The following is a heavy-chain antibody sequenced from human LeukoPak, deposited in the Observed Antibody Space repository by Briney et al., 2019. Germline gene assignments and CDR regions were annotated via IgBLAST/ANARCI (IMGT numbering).Heavy chain of an antibody. CDR3: AKGLGSLFNSFNI. D-gene: IGHD3-16*01. CDR2: ISADGTRT. Sequence: GGSLRLSCTASGFTFDEYAMHWVRQAPGKGLEWVSLISADGTRTFNVASVKGRFTVSRDNNKNSLYLQMNNLRTEDTALYYCAKGLGSLFNSFNIWGQGTLVTVSS. V-gene: IGHV3-43*02. J-gene: IGHJ3*02. CDR1: GFTFDEYA.